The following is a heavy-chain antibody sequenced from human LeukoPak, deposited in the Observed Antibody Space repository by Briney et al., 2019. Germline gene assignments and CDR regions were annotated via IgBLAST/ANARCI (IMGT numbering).Heavy chain of an antibody. V-gene: IGHV4-59*01. J-gene: IGHJ4*02. CDR2: MYNRGST. CDR3: ARAEKAVTGTLGY. Sequence: SETLSLTCTVSGDSISNYYWSWIRQSPGKKLEWIGYMYNRGSTIYNPSLKSRVTISTDTSKNQFSLRLTSVTAADTAVYYCARAEKAVTGTLGYWRQGTLITVSS. D-gene: IGHD6-19*01. CDR1: GDSISNYY.